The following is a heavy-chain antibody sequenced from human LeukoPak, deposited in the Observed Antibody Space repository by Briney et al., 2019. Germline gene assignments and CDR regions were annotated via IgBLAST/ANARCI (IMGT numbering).Heavy chain of an antibody. CDR2: INQDRGEI. CDR3: VRAHHRGGWFDP. D-gene: IGHD3-10*01. V-gene: IGHV3-7*04. Sequence: GGSLSLSCAASGFTFSNNRMTWVRQAPGQGLEWVASINQDRGEIPYVDPVRGRFTISRDNAKNSLSLQMSSLTAEDTAVDCWVRAHHRGGWFDPWGQGTLVTVSS. CDR1: GFTFSNNR. J-gene: IGHJ5*02.